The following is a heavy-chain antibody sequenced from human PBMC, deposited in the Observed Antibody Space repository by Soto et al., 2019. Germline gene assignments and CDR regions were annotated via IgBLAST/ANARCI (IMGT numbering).Heavy chain of an antibody. CDR3: VHETRWLQMDS. Sequence: QITLKESGPTLVKPTQTLTLTCAFSGFSLATDGVGVSWIRQSPGKALEWLALIYWSGDKRYNPSLRNRLTITTVTSGNQVVLIMTNLDPMDTATYYCVHETRWLQMDSWGQGVPVTVSS. CDR1: GFSLATDGVG. J-gene: IGHJ4*02. D-gene: IGHD5-12*01. CDR2: IYWSGDK. V-gene: IGHV2-5*01.